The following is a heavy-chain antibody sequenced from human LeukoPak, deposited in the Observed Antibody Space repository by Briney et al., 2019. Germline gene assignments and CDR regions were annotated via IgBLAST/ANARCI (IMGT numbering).Heavy chain of an antibody. CDR3: AKGDGSDWFTLPDY. CDR1: GFTFSNSG. CDR2: IWYHGNDK. D-gene: IGHD6-19*01. V-gene: IGHV3-33*06. Sequence: GRSLRLSCAASGFTFSNSGMHWVRQAPGKGLEWVALIWYHGNDKFYADSVKGRFTISRDNSNNTLYLRMNSLRAEDTAVYYFAKGDGSDWFTLPDYWGQGTLVTVSS. J-gene: IGHJ4*02.